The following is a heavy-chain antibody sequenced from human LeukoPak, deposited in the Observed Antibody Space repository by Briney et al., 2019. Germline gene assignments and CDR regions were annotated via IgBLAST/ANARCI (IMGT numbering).Heavy chain of an antibody. D-gene: IGHD2-15*01. V-gene: IGHV4-59*11. CDR2: ISNSGST. Sequence: SETLSLTCTVSGGPIISHYWTWIRQSPVKGLEWVGDISNSGSTSYNPSLKSRVTISIDTSKNQFSLKLSSVTAADTAVYYCGRDALVGYLSFYYMDVWGKGTTVTVSS. CDR3: GRDALVGYLSFYYMDV. J-gene: IGHJ6*03. CDR1: GGPIISHY.